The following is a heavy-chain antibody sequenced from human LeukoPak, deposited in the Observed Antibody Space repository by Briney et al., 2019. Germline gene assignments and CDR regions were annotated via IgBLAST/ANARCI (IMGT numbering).Heavy chain of an antibody. V-gene: IGHV3-74*01. D-gene: IGHD3-10*01. Sequence: GGSLRLSCAASGLTFSSYWMNWVRQVPGKGLVWVSRINSDGSNIGYADSVKGRFTISRDNSKNTLYLQMNSLRAEDTAVYYCAKVDYYGSGSYSLDYYGMDVWGQGTTVTVSS. CDR2: INSDGSNI. CDR3: AKVDYYGSGSYSLDYYGMDV. CDR1: GLTFSSYW. J-gene: IGHJ6*02.